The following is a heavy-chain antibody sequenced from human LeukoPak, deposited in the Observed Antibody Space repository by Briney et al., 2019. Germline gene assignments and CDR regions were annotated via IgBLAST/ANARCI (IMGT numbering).Heavy chain of an antibody. D-gene: IGHD6-13*01. CDR3: ARGLGGYTSSQAY. CDR1: GFTVSSNY. J-gene: IGHJ4*02. CDR2: IYSGGST. V-gene: IGHV3-53*01. Sequence: GGSLRLSCAASGFTVSSNYMSWVRQAPGEGLEWVSVIYSGGSTNYADSVKGRFTISRDNAKNTLYLQMNSLRAEDTAVYYCARGLGGYTSSQAYWGQGTLVTVSS.